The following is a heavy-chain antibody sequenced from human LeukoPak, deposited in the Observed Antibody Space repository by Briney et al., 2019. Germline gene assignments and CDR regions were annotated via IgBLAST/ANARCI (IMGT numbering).Heavy chain of an antibody. CDR1: GGSISTSNYY. CDR2: IFYSGST. J-gene: IGHJ3*02. D-gene: IGHD3-16*02. V-gene: IGHV4-39*07. Sequence: SETLSLTCTVSGGSISTSNYYWGWIRQPPGKGLEWIGNIFYSGSTYYRPSVNSRVTISLDTSMNQFSLKLSSVTAADTAVYYCARTYDYVWGSYRPPDAFDIWGQGTMVTVSS. CDR3: ARTYDYVWGSYRPPDAFDI.